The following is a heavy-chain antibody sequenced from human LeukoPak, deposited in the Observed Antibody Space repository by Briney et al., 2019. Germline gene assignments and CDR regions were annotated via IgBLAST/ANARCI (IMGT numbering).Heavy chain of an antibody. CDR1: GFTFSNYA. CDR3: AREMTIITYSLDS. CDR2: ISETGGTI. J-gene: IGHJ4*02. D-gene: IGHD5-24*01. Sequence: GGSLRLSCAPSGFTFSNYAMSWVRQAPGKGLDWVSAISETGGTIHYADSVRGRFIISRDNSKNTLYLQMNSLRAEDTAVYYCAREMTIITYSLDSWGQGTLVTVSS. V-gene: IGHV3-23*01.